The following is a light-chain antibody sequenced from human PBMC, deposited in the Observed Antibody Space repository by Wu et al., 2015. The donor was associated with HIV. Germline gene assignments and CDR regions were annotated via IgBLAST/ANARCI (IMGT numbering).Light chain of an antibody. CDR2: GSF. J-gene: IGKJ5*01. V-gene: IGKV3-15*01. CDR3: QHYHNWPPWT. Sequence: EVVMTQSPATLSVSPGERATLSCRTSQSVSNSLAWYQHKPGQGPRLLIYGSFTRASGTPARFSGSGSGTEFTLTISDIQSEDFAVYYCQHYHNWPPWTFGQGTRLE. CDR1: QSVSNS.